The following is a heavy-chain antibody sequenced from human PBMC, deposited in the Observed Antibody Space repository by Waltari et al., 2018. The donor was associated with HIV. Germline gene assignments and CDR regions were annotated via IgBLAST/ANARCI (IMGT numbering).Heavy chain of an antibody. CDR3: ARGNCGGDRSPLRRCPVSYGMDV. V-gene: IGHV1-3*01. CDR2: INAGNGNT. CDR1: GYTFTSYA. D-gene: IGHD2-21*02. J-gene: IGHJ6*02. Sequence: QVQLVQSGAEVKKPGASVKVSCKASGYTFTSYAMHWVRQAPGQRLEWMGWINAGNGNTKYSQKFQGRVTSTRDTSASTAYMELSSLRSEDTAVYYCARGNCGGDRSPLRRCPVSYGMDVWGQGTTVTVSS.